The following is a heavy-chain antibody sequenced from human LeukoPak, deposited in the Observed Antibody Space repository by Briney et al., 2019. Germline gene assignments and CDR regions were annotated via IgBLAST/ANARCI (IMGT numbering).Heavy chain of an antibody. Sequence: ASVKVSCKASGYTFTSYGITWVRQAPGQGLEWMGWVSAYADNTNYVQKIQGRVTMTTDTSTSTAYMELRSLRSDDTAVYYCARDCIGCHGFDYWGQGTLVTVAS. V-gene: IGHV1-18*01. D-gene: IGHD2-15*01. CDR3: ARDCIGCHGFDY. CDR1: GYTFTSYG. CDR2: VSAYADNT. J-gene: IGHJ4*02.